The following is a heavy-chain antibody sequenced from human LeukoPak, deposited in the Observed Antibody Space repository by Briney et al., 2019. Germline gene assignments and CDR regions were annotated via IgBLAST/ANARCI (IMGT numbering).Heavy chain of an antibody. CDR1: GGSISSNSYY. D-gene: IGHD6-13*01. CDR2: IYYSGST. Sequence: SETLSLTCTVSGGSISSNSYYWGWIRQPPGKGLEWIGYIYYSGSTYYNPSLKSRVTISVDTSKNQFSLKLSSVTAADTAVYYCARHRRPIAAAAEGYYFDYWTQGTLVTVSS. CDR3: ARHRRPIAAAAEGYYFDY. J-gene: IGHJ4*02. V-gene: IGHV4-39*01.